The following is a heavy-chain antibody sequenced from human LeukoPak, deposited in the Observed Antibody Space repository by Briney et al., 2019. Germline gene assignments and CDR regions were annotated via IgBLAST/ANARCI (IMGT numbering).Heavy chain of an antibody. Sequence: SETLSLTCTVSGGSISSGGHYWSWIRQHPGKGLEWIGHITDSGSTYYNPSLESRITTSIDTSKNQFSLKLSSVTAADTAVYYCARVSSTSCYIGGWFDPWGQGTLVTVSS. CDR3: ARVSSTSCYIGGWFDP. CDR1: GGSISSGGHY. CDR2: ITDSGST. J-gene: IGHJ5*02. V-gene: IGHV4-31*03. D-gene: IGHD2-2*02.